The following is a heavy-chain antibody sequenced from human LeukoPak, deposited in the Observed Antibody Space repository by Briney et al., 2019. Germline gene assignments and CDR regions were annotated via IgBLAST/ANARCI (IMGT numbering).Heavy chain of an antibody. CDR2: ISYDGSNI. Sequence: GGSLRLSCAASGFTFSSHGIHWVRQAPGKGLEWVAVISYDGSNIYYADSVKGRFTISRDNSKNTLFLQMNSLRAEDTAVYYCARLPAYCSSTSCYYDYWGQGTLVTVSS. CDR3: ARLPAYCSSTSCYYDY. J-gene: IGHJ4*02. V-gene: IGHV3-30*03. CDR1: GFTFSSHG. D-gene: IGHD2-2*01.